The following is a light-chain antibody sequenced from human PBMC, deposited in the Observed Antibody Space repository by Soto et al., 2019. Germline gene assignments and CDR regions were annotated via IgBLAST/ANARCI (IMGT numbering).Light chain of an antibody. J-gene: IGKJ5*01. CDR2: SAS. V-gene: IGKV3-15*01. Sequence: EIVMTQSPATLSVSPGERATLSCRASQSVSSDLAWYHQKPGQAPRLLIYSASTRATGIPARFSGSGSGTEFTLTISSLQSEDFAVFYCQQYNQWPITFGQGTRLEIK. CDR1: QSVSSD. CDR3: QQYNQWPIT.